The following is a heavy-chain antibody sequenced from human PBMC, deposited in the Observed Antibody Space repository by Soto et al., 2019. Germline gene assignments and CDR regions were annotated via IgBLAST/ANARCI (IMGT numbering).Heavy chain of an antibody. D-gene: IGHD1-26*01. V-gene: IGHV3-30-3*01. CDR3: ASLTRLVGATPVDY. Sequence: GGSLRLSCAASGFTFSSYAMHWVRQAPGKGLEWVAVISYDGSNKYYADSVKGRFTISRDNSKNTLYLQMNSLRAEDTAVYYCASLTRLVGATPVDYWGQGTLVTV. J-gene: IGHJ4*02. CDR2: ISYDGSNK. CDR1: GFTFSSYA.